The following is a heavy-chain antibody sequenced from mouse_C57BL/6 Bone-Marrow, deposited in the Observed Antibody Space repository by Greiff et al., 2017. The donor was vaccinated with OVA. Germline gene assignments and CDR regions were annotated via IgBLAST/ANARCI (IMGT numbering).Heavy chain of an antibody. D-gene: IGHD2-2*01. Sequence: EVQRVEPGGGLVKPGGSLKLSCAASGFTFSSYAMSWVRQTPEKRLEWVATISDGGSYTYYPDNVKGRFTIARDNAKNNLYLQMSHMKAEDTAMYFCARFRWLRLDYGGQGTTLTVAA. CDR2: ISDGGSYT. CDR1: GFTFSSYA. CDR3: ARFRWLRLDY. J-gene: IGHJ2*01. V-gene: IGHV5-4*01.